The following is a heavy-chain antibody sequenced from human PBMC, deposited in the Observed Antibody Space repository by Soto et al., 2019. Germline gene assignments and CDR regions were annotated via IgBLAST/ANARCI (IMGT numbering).Heavy chain of an antibody. Sequence: GASVKVSCKASAYSFANYDINWVRQATGQGLEWMGWMNPDSGNTGYAQKFQGRVTMTRDTSSSTAYMELSSLRSDDTAVYFCAKTYCNSATCYSGIFDSWGQGTLVTVSS. J-gene: IGHJ4*02. CDR3: AKTYCNSATCYSGIFDS. CDR2: MNPDSGNT. CDR1: AYSFANYD. V-gene: IGHV1-8*01. D-gene: IGHD2-2*02.